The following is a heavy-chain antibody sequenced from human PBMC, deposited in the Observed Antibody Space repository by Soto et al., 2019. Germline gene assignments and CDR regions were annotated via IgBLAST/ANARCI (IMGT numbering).Heavy chain of an antibody. J-gene: IGHJ6*02. D-gene: IGHD2-15*01. CDR3: SKGRWTVGHCSGGSCYDGMDV. CDR1: GYTFIGFS. Sequence: GASVKVSCKSSGYTFIGFSLHWVRQAPGQGLEWMGWINPKNGDTYYAQKFQGRVTMTRDTSINTVYMELNSLKSDDTAVYYCSKGRWTVGHCSGGSCYDGMDVWGQGTTATVSS. V-gene: IGHV1-2*02. CDR2: INPKNGDT.